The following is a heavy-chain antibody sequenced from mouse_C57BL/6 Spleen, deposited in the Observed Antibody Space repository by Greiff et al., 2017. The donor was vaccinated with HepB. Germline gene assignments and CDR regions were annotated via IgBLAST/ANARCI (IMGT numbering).Heavy chain of an antibody. Sequence: EVQLQQSGPELVKPGASVKISCKASGYTFTDYYMNWVKQSHGKSLEWIGDINPNNGGTSYNQKFKGKATLTVDKSSSTAYMELRSLTSEDSAVYCCARSYDYDDYFDYWGQGTTLTVSS. V-gene: IGHV1-26*01. CDR3: ARSYDYDDYFDY. CDR2: INPNNGGT. CDR1: GYTFTDYY. D-gene: IGHD2-4*01. J-gene: IGHJ2*01.